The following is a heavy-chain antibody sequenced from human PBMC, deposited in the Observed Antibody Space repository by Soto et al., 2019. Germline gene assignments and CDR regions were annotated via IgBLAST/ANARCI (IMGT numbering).Heavy chain of an antibody. CDR2: IWFDGSNK. CDR1: GFTLSSYC. CDR3: ATTGPY. J-gene: IGHJ4*02. Sequence: GGSLILSCAPSGFTLSSYCMHWVRQAPGKGLEWVAVIWFDGSNKFYADSVKGRFTISRDNSKNTVSLQMNSLRDEDSAAYYCATTGPYWGQGTLVTVSS. V-gene: IGHV3-33*01.